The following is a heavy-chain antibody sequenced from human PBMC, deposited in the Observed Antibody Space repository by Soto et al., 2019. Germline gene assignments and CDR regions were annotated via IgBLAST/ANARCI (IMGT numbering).Heavy chain of an antibody. CDR3: ARGVGIAAAGTGGYYYGMDV. V-gene: IGHV4-34*01. CDR2: INHSGST. D-gene: IGHD6-13*01. J-gene: IGHJ6*02. CDR1: GGSFSGYY. Sequence: SETLSLTCAVYGGSFSGYYWSWIRQPPGKGLEWIGEINHSGSTNYNPSLKSRVTISVDTPKNQFSLKLSSVTAADTAVYYCARGVGIAAAGTGGYYYGMDVWGQGTTVTVSS.